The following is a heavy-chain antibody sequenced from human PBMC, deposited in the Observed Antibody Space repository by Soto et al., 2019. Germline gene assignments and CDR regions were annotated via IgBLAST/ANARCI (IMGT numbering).Heavy chain of an antibody. CDR2: IYTSGNG. J-gene: IGHJ4*02. CDR3: ARDQALIYFDS. Sequence: ASETLSLTCTVSGGSISRHYWSWTRQPAGKGLEWIGRIYTSGNGNYNPSLKSRVTMSVDTSKNQFALKLNSVTAADTTVYYCARDQALIYFDSWGRGTLVTVSS. CDR1: GGSISRHY. D-gene: IGHD2-8*01. V-gene: IGHV4-4*07.